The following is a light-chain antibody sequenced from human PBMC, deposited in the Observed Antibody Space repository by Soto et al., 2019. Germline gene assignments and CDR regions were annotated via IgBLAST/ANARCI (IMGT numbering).Light chain of an antibody. CDR1: QSISMW. V-gene: IGKV1-5*01. J-gene: IGKJ4*01. Sequence: IHMTHAPSTLSASVLYRVTITFLASQSISMWLAWYLQKPGKAPKFLIYDASSLENGVPSRFSGSGSGTEFSLTISSLQPDDSGTYHCQQYSSYPLTFGGGTKVDIK. CDR2: DAS. CDR3: QQYSSYPLT.